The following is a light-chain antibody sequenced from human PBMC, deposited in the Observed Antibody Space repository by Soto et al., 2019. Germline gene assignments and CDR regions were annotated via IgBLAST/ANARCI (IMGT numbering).Light chain of an antibody. Sequence: DIVLTQSPGTLSLSPGERATLSCRASQSISSSYLAWYQQKPGQAPRLLIHGVSTRATGIPDRFSGSGSGTDFTLTISRLEPEDFAVYYCQQYVTSPYIFGQGTKVDIK. CDR3: QQYVTSPYI. CDR2: GVS. J-gene: IGKJ2*01. CDR1: QSISSSY. V-gene: IGKV3-20*01.